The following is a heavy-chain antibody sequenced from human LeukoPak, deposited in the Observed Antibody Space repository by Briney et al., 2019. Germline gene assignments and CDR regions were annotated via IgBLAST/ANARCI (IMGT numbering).Heavy chain of an antibody. Sequence: SETLSLTCSVSGVSISSYGYYWSWIRQHPGKGPEWIVYIFSNGSTYYNPSLQSRVTISIDASKTHFSLKLTSVTAADTAVYFCARDFHGAWYFDLWGRGTLVTVSS. D-gene: IGHD4-17*01. CDR1: GVSISSYGYY. J-gene: IGHJ2*01. V-gene: IGHV4-31*03. CDR3: ARDFHGAWYFDL. CDR2: IFSNGST.